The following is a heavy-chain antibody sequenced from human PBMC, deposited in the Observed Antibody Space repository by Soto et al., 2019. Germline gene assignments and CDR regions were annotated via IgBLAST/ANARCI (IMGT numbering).Heavy chain of an antibody. CDR3: AKYAHPTYCSGGSCYSSYNWFDP. CDR2: ISGSGGST. V-gene: IGHV3-23*01. CDR1: GFAFSSYA. Sequence: GGSLRLSCAASGFAFSSYAMSWVRQAPGKGLEWVSAISGSGGSTYYADSVKGRFTISRDNSKNTLYLQMNSLRAEDTAVYYCAKYAHPTYCSGGSCYSSYNWFDPWGQGTLVTVSS. J-gene: IGHJ5*02. D-gene: IGHD2-15*01.